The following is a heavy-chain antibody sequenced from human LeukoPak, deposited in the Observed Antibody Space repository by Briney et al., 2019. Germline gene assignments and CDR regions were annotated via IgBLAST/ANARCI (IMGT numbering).Heavy chain of an antibody. Sequence: PGGSLILSCAASGFTFSSYCMHWVRQAPGKGLVWVSRISSDESRTNYADSLKGRFTISRDNAKNTVFLQMNSLRAEDTAVYYCARVRAVAGTDVLYYFDYWGQGTLVTVSS. CDR2: ISSDESRT. CDR3: ARVRAVAGTDVLYYFDY. J-gene: IGHJ4*02. CDR1: GFTFSSYC. D-gene: IGHD6-19*01. V-gene: IGHV3-74*01.